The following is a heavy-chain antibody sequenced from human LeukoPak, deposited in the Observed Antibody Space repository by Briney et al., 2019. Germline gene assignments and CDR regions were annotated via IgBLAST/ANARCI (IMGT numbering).Heavy chain of an antibody. V-gene: IGHV4-59*01. CDR3: ARGGGYPFNWFDP. CDR1: GGSISSYY. J-gene: IGHJ5*02. CDR2: IYYSGST. D-gene: IGHD2-15*01. Sequence: SETLSLTCTVSGGSISSYYWSWIRQPPGKGLEWIGYIYYSGSTNYNPSLKSRVTISVDTSKNQFSLKLSSVTAADTPVYYCARGGGYPFNWFDPWGQGTLVTVSS.